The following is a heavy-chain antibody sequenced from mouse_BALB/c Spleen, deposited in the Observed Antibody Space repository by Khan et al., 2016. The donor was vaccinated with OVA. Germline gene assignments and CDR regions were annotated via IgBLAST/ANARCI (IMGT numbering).Heavy chain of an antibody. CDR1: GYTFSSYY. Sequence: QVQLQQSGAELVKPGASVKLSCKASGYTFSSYYMYWVKQRPGQGLEWIGGINPNNGGPNFNEKFKTKATLTVDKSSSTAYMHLSSLTSEDSAVYYCTISGYGNPFAYWGQGTLVTVSP. D-gene: IGHD2-10*02. J-gene: IGHJ3*01. CDR2: INPNNGGP. V-gene: IGHV1S81*02. CDR3: TISGYGNPFAY.